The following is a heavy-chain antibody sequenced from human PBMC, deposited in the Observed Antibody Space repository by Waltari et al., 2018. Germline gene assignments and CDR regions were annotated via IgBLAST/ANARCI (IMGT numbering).Heavy chain of an antibody. CDR1: GFTFSSYW. CDR3: ARGRGDYTGGDRYFDL. V-gene: IGHV3-7*01. Sequence: EVQLVESGGGLVQPGGSLRLSCAASGFTFSSYWMSWVRQAPGKGLEWVANIKQDGSEKYYVDSVKGRFTISRDNAKNSLYLQMNSLRAEDTAVYYCARGRGDYTGGDRYFDLWGRGTLVTVSS. D-gene: IGHD4-17*01. CDR2: IKQDGSEK. J-gene: IGHJ2*01.